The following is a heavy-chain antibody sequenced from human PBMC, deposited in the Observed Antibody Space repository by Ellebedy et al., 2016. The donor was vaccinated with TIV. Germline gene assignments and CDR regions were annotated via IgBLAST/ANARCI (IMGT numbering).Heavy chain of an antibody. Sequence: SETLSLTXTVSGGSISSYYWSWIRQLPGKGLEWIGYIYYSGSTNYNPSLKSRVTISVDTSKNQFSLKLSSVTAADTAVYYCAHSFVSSTSWAGSMDVWGQGTTVTVSS. CDR1: GGSISSYY. CDR2: IYYSGST. J-gene: IGHJ6*02. CDR3: AHSFVSSTSWAGSMDV. D-gene: IGHD2-2*01. V-gene: IGHV4-59*01.